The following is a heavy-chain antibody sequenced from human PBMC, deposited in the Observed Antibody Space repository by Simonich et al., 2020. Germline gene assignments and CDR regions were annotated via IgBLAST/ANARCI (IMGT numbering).Heavy chain of an antibody. CDR3: ARHAGFAFDI. J-gene: IGHJ3*02. CDR1: GGSISSSSYY. Sequence: QLQLQESGPGLVKPSETLSLTCTVSGGSISSSSYYWGWIRQPPGKGLEWIGSIYYSGSTYHNPSLKSRVTISVDTSKNQFSLKRGSVTAADTAVYYCARHAGFAFDIWGQGTMVTVSS. V-gene: IGHV4-39*01. D-gene: IGHD6-13*01. CDR2: IYYSGST.